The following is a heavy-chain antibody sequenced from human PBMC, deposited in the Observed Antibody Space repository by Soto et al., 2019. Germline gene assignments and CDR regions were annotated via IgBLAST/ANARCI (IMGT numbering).Heavy chain of an antibody. CDR2: INAGNGNT. V-gene: IGHV1-3*01. CDR1: GYTFTSYA. J-gene: IGHJ4*02. D-gene: IGHD3-3*01. Sequence: SVKVSCKASGYTFTSYAMHWVRQAPGQRLEWMGWINAGNGNTKYSQKFQGRVTITRDTSTSTAYMELSSLRSEDTAVYYCARDSFTVRFLEWLLNPTFDYWGQGTLVTVSS. CDR3: ARDSFTVRFLEWLLNPTFDY.